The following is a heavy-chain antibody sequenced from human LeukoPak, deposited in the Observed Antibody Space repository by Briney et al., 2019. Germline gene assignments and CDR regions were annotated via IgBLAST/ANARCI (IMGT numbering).Heavy chain of an antibody. CDR2: ISSYNGNT. CDR3: ARANFIVGATFDY. CDR1: GYTFTSYG. J-gene: IGHJ4*02. Sequence: GASVKVSCKASGYTFTSYGISWVRQAPGRGLEWMGWISSYNGNTNYAQKLQGRVTMTTDTSTSTAYVELRSLRSDDTAVYYCARANFIVGATFDYWGQGTLVTVSS. D-gene: IGHD1-26*01. V-gene: IGHV1-18*01.